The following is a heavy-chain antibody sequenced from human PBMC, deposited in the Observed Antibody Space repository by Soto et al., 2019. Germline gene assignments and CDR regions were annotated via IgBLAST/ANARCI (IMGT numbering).Heavy chain of an antibody. Sequence: PSETLSLTCAVSGGSISSDDYSWNWIRQPPGKGLEWIGYIYHSGNTYYNPSLKSRVTISLDRSKNEFSLNLKSVTAADTAVYYCARSPKGTTLATYFDYWGQGALVTVSS. CDR3: ARSPKGTTLATYFDY. V-gene: IGHV4-30-2*01. CDR1: GGSISSDDYS. J-gene: IGHJ4*02. CDR2: IYHSGNT. D-gene: IGHD4-17*01.